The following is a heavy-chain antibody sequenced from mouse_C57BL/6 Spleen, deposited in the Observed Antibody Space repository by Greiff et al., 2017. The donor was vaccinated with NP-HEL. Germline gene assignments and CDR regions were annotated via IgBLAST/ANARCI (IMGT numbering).Heavy chain of an antibody. Sequence: QVQLQQSGAELVMPGASVKLSCKASGYTFTSYWMHWVKQRPGQGLEWIGEIDPSDSYTNYNQKFKGKSTLTVDKSSSTAYMQLSSLTSEDSAVYYCAREGGQLRLYYFDYWGQGTTLTVSS. V-gene: IGHV1-69*01. D-gene: IGHD3-2*02. CDR2: IDPSDSYT. CDR1: GYTFTSYW. CDR3: AREGGQLRLYYFDY. J-gene: IGHJ2*01.